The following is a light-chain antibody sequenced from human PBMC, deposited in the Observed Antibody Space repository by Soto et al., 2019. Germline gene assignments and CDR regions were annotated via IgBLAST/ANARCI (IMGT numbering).Light chain of an antibody. Sequence: EIGLSQSAGTLSLSPGERATLSCRASQSVNSRLAWYQHKPGQAPRLLISGASSRATGIPDRFSGSGSATDFTLTISRLEPEDFALYYCQHYGRSPITFGQGTRLEIK. J-gene: IGKJ5*01. CDR2: GAS. CDR1: QSVNSR. CDR3: QHYGRSPIT. V-gene: IGKV3-20*01.